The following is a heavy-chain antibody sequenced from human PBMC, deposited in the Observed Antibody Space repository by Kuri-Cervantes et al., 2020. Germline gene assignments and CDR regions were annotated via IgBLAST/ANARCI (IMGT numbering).Heavy chain of an antibody. J-gene: IGHJ5*02. D-gene: IGHD6-13*01. CDR3: ARGVMQQRNWFDP. Sequence: SETLSLTCTVSGGSISSGNYYWGWIRQPPGKGLEWIGSIYYSGSTYYNPSLKSRVTISVDTSKNQFSLKLSSVTAADTAVYYCARGVMQQRNWFDPWGQGTLVTVSS. CDR1: GGSISSGNYY. V-gene: IGHV4-39*07. CDR2: IYYSGST.